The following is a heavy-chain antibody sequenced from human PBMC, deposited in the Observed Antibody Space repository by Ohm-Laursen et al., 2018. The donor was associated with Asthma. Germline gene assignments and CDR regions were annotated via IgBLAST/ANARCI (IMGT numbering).Heavy chain of an antibody. V-gene: IGHV3-9*01. CDR3: AKSPDRRYGDQRPIDY. CDR1: GFTFDDYA. CDR2: ISWNSGSI. J-gene: IGHJ4*02. D-gene: IGHD4-17*01. Sequence: SSLRLSCAASGFTFDDYAMHWVRQAPGKGLEWVSGISWNSGSIGYADSVKGRLTISRDNAKNSLYLQMNSLRAEDTALYYCAKSPDRRYGDQRPIDYWGQGTLVTVSS.